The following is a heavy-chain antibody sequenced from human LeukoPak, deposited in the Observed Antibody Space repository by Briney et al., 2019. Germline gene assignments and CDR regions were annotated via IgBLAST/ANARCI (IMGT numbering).Heavy chain of an antibody. CDR2: ISYGGTT. CDR1: GGSISPYY. J-gene: IGHJ4*02. D-gene: IGHD6-13*01. CDR3: ARSITYRRTWNSDY. V-gene: IGHV4-59*08. Sequence: SETLSLTCTVSGGSISPYYWSWIRQPPGRGLEWIGYISYGGTTNYNPSLKSRLTILVDTSKNQFSLKLSSVTAADTAVYYCARSITYRRTWNSDYWGQGTLVTVSS.